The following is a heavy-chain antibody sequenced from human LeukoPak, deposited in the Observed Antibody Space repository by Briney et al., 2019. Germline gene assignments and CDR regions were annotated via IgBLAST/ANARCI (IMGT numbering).Heavy chain of an antibody. CDR3: AGEPPRGYYGLGSYAFDI. CDR1: GGSISSYY. D-gene: IGHD3-10*01. CDR2: IFYSGST. J-gene: IGHJ3*02. V-gene: IGHV4-59*01. Sequence: SETLSLTCTVSGGSISSYYWSWIRQPPGKGLEWIGYIFYSGSTNYNPSLKSRVTISVDTSKNQFSLKLSSVTAADTAVYYCAGEPPRGYYGLGSYAFDIWGQGTMVTVSS.